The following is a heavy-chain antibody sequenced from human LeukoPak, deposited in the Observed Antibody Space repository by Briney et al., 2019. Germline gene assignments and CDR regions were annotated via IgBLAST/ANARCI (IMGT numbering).Heavy chain of an antibody. CDR2: ISYDGSNK. V-gene: IGHV3-30-3*01. J-gene: IGHJ4*02. D-gene: IGHD6-19*01. CDR3: ARDHPQWLVFDY. CDR1: GFTFSSYA. Sequence: GRSLRLSCAASGFTFSSYAMHWVRQAPGKGLEWVAVISYDGSNKYYADSVKGRFTISRDNSKNTLYLQMNSLRAEDTAVYYCARDHPQWLVFDYWGQGTLVTVSS.